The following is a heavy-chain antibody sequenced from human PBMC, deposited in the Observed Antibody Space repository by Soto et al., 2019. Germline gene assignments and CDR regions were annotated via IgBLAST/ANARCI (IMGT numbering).Heavy chain of an antibody. Sequence: EVQLLESGGGLVQPGGSLRLSCAASGFTFSNYAVTWVRQAPGKGLEWVSTISGSGGSTYYADSVKGRFTISRDNYKNTLYLQMNSLRAEDTAVYYCAKDQGSSWYEIDYWRQGTMLPVSS. J-gene: IGHJ4*02. CDR3: AKDQGSSWYEIDY. V-gene: IGHV3-23*01. CDR1: GFTFSNYA. CDR2: ISGSGGST. D-gene: IGHD6-13*01.